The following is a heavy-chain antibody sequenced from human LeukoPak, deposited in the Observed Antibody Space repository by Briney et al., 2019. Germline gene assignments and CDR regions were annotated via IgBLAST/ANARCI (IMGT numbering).Heavy chain of an antibody. J-gene: IGHJ4*02. CDR3: ARGLDTAIAY. CDR2: TYYKSKWQS. CDR1: GDSVSSNSAT. V-gene: IGHV6-1*01. Sequence: SQTLSLTYAISGDSVSSNSATWNWIRQSPSRGLEWLGRTYYKSKWQSDYAVSVKSRIILNPDTSKNQFSLQLNSVTPEDTAVYFCARGLDTAIAYWGQGSRLTVSS. D-gene: IGHD5-18*01.